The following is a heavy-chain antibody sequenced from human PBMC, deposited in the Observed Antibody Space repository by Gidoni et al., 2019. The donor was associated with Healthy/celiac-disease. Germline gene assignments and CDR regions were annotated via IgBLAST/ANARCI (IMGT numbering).Heavy chain of an antibody. Sequence: EVQLVESGGGLVEPGRSRRLCCAASGFACDDYAMHWVRQAPGKGLEWVSGISWNSGSIGYADSVKGRFTISRDNAKNSLYLQMNSLRAEDTALYYCAKDIEVGVPAGEAFDIWGQGTMVTVSS. CDR1: GFACDDYA. V-gene: IGHV3-9*01. D-gene: IGHD3-16*01. CDR3: AKDIEVGVPAGEAFDI. J-gene: IGHJ3*02. CDR2: ISWNSGSI.